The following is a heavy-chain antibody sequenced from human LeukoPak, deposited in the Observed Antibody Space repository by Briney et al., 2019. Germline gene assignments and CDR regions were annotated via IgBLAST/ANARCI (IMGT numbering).Heavy chain of an antibody. D-gene: IGHD2-2*01. CDR3: ARAEYCSSTSCLINYYYYGMDV. J-gene: IGHJ6*04. V-gene: IGHV1-69*06. Sequence: ASVKVSCKASGGTFSSYAISWVRQAPGQGLEWMGRIIPIFGTANYAQKFQGRVTITADKSTSTAYMELSSLRSEDTAVYYCARAEYCSSTSCLINYYYYGMDVWGKGTTVTVSS. CDR1: GGTFSSYA. CDR2: IIPIFGTA.